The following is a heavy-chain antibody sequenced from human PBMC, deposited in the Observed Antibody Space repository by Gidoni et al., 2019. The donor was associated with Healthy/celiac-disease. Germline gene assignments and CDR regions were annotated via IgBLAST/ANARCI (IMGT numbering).Heavy chain of an antibody. D-gene: IGHD3-9*01. CDR1: GFTFSSYA. Sequence: EVQLVESGGGLVQPGGSLRLSCAASGFTFSSYAMHWVRQAPGKGLEYVSAISSNGGSTYYANSVKRRFTISRDNSKNTLYLQMGSLRAEDMAVYYCARERSRDILTGYYAYWGQGTLVTVSS. J-gene: IGHJ4*02. CDR2: ISSNGGST. CDR3: ARERSRDILTGYYAY. V-gene: IGHV3-64*01.